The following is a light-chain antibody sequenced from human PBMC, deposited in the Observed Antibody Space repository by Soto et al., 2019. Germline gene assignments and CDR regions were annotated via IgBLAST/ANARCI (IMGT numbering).Light chain of an antibody. CDR1: SSDVGGYDY. V-gene: IGLV2-14*01. Sequence: QSALTQPASVSGSPGQSITISCAGTSSDVGGYDYVSRYQQHPGKVPKLMIYDVSNRPPGVSNRFSGSKSGNTASLTISGLQAEDEADYYCTSYTNSDTEVFGTGTKVTVL. J-gene: IGLJ1*01. CDR3: TSYTNSDTEV. CDR2: DVS.